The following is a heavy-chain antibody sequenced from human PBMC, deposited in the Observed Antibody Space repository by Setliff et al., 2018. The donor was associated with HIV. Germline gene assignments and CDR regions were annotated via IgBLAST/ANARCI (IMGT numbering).Heavy chain of an antibody. CDR3: ASGSLTRYYYYMDV. V-gene: IGHV4-31*01. D-gene: IGHD1-26*01. CDR1: GGSISSGGYY. CDR2: IYYSGST. Sequence: SETLSLTCTVSGGSISSGGYYWSWIRQHPGKGLEWIGYIYYSGSTYYNPSLKSLVTISVDTSKNQFSLKLSSVTAADTAVYYCASGSLTRYYYYMDVWGKGTTVTVSS. J-gene: IGHJ6*03.